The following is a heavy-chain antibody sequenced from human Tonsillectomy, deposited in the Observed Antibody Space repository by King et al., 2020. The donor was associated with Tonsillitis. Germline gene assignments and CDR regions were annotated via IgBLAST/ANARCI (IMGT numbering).Heavy chain of an antibody. CDR1: GFSLSTSGVC. J-gene: IGHJ4*02. V-gene: IGHV2-70*01. D-gene: IGHD3-3*01. CDR3: VRITNDFWSGYADY. CDR2: IDCEDDK. Sequence: TLKESGPALVKPTQTLTLTCTFSGFSLSTSGVCVTWIRQPPGKALEWLALIDCEDDKYYSTPLKTRLTISKDTSKNQVVLTMTNMDPVDTATYYCVRITNDFWSGYADYWGQGTLVTVSS.